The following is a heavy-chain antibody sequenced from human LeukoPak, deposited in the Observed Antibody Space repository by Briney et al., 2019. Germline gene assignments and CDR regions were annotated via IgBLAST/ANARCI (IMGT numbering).Heavy chain of an antibody. Sequence: GGSLRLSCTASGFIFGDYAMSWVRQAPGKGLEWVSVIYSGGSTYYADSVKGRFTISRDNSKNTLYLQMNSLRAEDTAVYYCAKDGSSGWSISFAEYFQHWGQGTLVTVSS. CDR3: AKDGSSGWSISFAEYFQH. D-gene: IGHD6-19*01. CDR1: GFIFGDYA. V-gene: IGHV3-53*05. CDR2: IYSGGST. J-gene: IGHJ1*01.